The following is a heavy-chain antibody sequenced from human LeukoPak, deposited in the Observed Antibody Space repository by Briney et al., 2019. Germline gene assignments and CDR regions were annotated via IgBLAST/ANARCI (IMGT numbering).Heavy chain of an antibody. J-gene: IGHJ6*03. CDR3: ARDLGYSQALYYYYYMDV. D-gene: IGHD5-18*01. Sequence: GGSLRLSCAASGFTFSSYSMNWVRQAPGKGLEWVSSISSSSSYIYYAGSVKGRFTISRDNAKNSLYLQMNSLRAEDTAVYYCARDLGYSQALYYYYYMDVWGKGTTVTVSS. CDR1: GFTFSSYS. V-gene: IGHV3-21*01. CDR2: ISSSSSYI.